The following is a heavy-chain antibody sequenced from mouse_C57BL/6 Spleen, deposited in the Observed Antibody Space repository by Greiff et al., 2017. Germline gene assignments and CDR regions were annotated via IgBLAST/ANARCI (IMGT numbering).Heavy chain of an antibody. D-gene: IGHD4-1*01. V-gene: IGHV1-63*01. Sequence: QFQLQQSGAELVRPGTSVKMSCKASGYTFTNYWIGWAKQRPGHGLEWIGDIYPGGGYTNYNEKFKGKATLTADKSSSTAYMQFSSLTSEDSAIYYCARLLGRGDYAMDYWGQGTSVTVSS. CDR1: GYTFTNYW. J-gene: IGHJ4*01. CDR2: IYPGGGYT. CDR3: ARLLGRGDYAMDY.